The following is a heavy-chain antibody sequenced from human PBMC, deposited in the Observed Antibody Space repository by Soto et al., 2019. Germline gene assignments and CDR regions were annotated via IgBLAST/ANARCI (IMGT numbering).Heavy chain of an antibody. CDR3: ARRNRYCSGGSCLRYYYYMDV. CDR2: INHSGST. V-gene: IGHV4-34*01. J-gene: IGHJ6*03. CDR1: GGSFSGYY. Sequence: TSETLSLTCAVXGGSFSGYYWSWIRQPPGKGLEWIGEINHSGSTNYNPSLKSRVTISVDTSKNQFSLKLSSVTAADTAVYYCARRNRYCSGGSCLRYYYYMDVWGKGTTVTVSS. D-gene: IGHD2-15*01.